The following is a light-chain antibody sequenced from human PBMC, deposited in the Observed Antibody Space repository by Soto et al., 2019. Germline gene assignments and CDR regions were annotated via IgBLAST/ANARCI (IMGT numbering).Light chain of an antibody. CDR2: EVS. V-gene: IGLV2-14*01. J-gene: IGLJ2*01. CDR3: SSFSSSRTPV. CDR1: SSDVGGYKY. Sequence: QSVLTQPASVSGSPGQSITISCTGTSSDVGGYKYVSWYQQHPGKAPKLMIYEVSNRASGVSNRFSGSKSGNTASLTISGLQAEDEADYYCSSFSSSRTPVFGGGTQLTVL.